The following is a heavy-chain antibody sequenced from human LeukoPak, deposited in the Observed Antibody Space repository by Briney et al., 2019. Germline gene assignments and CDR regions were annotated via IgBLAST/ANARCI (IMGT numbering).Heavy chain of an antibody. J-gene: IGHJ4*02. V-gene: IGHV3-21*01. Sequence: GGSLRLSCAASGFTFSSYSMNWVRQAPGKGLEWVSSISSSSRYIYYADSVKGRFTISRDNAKNSLYLQMNSLRAEDTAVYYCARDFSGYYYFDCWGQGTLVTVSS. CDR3: ARDFSGYYYFDC. D-gene: IGHD3-22*01. CDR2: ISSSSRYI. CDR1: GFTFSSYS.